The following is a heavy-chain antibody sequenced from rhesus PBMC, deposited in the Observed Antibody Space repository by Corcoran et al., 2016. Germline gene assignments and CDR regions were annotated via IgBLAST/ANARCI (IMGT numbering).Heavy chain of an antibody. J-gene: IGHJ4*01. CDR1: GASICRYC. D-gene: IGHD6-31*01. V-gene: IGHV4-80*01. Sequence: QVQLQESGPGRVKPSETLSPPCAVSGASICRYCASWLRQPPGKRLEWIGGINVNSGSTYYDPSLKSRVTISKDASKNQFSLKLSSVTAADTAVYYCARGDSSGWHVDYWGQGVLVTVSS. CDR3: ARGDSSGWHVDY. CDR2: INVNSGST.